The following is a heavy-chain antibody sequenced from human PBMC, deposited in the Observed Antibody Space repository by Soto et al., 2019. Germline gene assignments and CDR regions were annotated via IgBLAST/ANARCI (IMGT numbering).Heavy chain of an antibody. J-gene: IGHJ6*02. Sequence: HPGGSLRLSCAASGFTFSTYAIHWVRQAPGKGLEWVAVISYDGANKYYADSVRGRFTISRDNSKNTLFLQMSSLRAEDTAVYYCAKDGGGYNYGYVMLDKYYYGMDVWGQGTTVTVSS. CDR1: GFTFSTYA. V-gene: IGHV3-30-3*01. CDR2: ISYDGANK. CDR3: AKDGGGYNYGYVMLDKYYYGMDV. D-gene: IGHD5-18*01.